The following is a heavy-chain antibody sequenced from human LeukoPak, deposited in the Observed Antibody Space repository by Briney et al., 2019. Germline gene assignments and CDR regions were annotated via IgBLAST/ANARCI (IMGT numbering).Heavy chain of an antibody. CDR2: IKSDGSST. CDR1: GFTISSNY. J-gene: IGHJ4*02. Sequence: GGSLRLSCAASGFTISSNYMSWVRQAPGKGLVWVSRIKSDGSSTSYADSVKGRFTISRDNAKNTVYLQMNSLRAEDTAVYYCATSRTFDYWGQGTLVTVSS. V-gene: IGHV3-74*01. CDR3: ATSRTFDY.